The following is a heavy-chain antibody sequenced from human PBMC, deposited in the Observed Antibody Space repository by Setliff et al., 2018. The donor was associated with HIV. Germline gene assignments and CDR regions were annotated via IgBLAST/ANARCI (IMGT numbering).Heavy chain of an antibody. D-gene: IGHD6-19*01. CDR2: ILDSGST. CDR3: ARGRTQWPNYNYFDP. V-gene: IGHV4-31*03. Sequence: SETLSLTCTVSGASISSGGYYWNWIRQLPGKGLEWIGYILDSGSTYYNPSLRGRLSMSIDTSANQFSVELTSVTAADTALYFCARGRTQWPNYNYFDPWGLGTLVTVSS. CDR1: GASISSGGYY. J-gene: IGHJ5*02.